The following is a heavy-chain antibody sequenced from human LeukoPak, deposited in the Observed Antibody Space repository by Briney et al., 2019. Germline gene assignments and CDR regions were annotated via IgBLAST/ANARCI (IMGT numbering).Heavy chain of an antibody. V-gene: IGHV4-59*11. CDR1: GGSISSHY. CDR3: AREGRYRYGYNEYHSYMDI. CDR2: IYYSGST. J-gene: IGHJ6*03. Sequence: SETLSLTCTVSGGSISSHYWNWIRQPPGKGLEWIGYIYYSGSTKYNPSLKSRVTISVDTSKNQFSLKLSSVTAAETAVYYCAREGRYRYGYNEYHSYMDIWGKGTTVTVSS. D-gene: IGHD5-24*01.